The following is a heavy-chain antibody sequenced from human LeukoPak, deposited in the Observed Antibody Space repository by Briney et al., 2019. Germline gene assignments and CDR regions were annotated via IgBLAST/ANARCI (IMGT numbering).Heavy chain of an antibody. V-gene: IGHV4-34*01. J-gene: IGHJ4*02. CDR3: ARTMITFGGVRY. D-gene: IGHD3-16*01. CDR2: INHSGST. Sequence: SETLSLTCAVYGGSFSGYYWSWIRQPPGKGLECIGEINHSGSTNYNPSLKSRVTISVDTSKNQFSLKLSSVTAADTAVYYCARTMITFGGVRYWGQGNLVTVSS. CDR1: GGSFSGYY.